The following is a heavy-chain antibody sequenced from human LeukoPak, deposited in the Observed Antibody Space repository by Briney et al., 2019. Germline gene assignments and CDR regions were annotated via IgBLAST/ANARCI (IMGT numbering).Heavy chain of an antibody. CDR2: IYSGGGT. D-gene: IGHD5/OR15-5a*01. J-gene: IGHJ4*01. CDR1: GFTMRDND. V-gene: IGHV3-66*01. CDR3: AKRPLSSCD. Sequence: GGSLRLSCAVSGFTMRDNDMTWVRQAPGKGLEWVSLIYSGGGTSYADSVKGRFTISKDNSKNTLYLQMNSLRAEDTAVYYCAKRPLSSCDWGLGTLVTVSS.